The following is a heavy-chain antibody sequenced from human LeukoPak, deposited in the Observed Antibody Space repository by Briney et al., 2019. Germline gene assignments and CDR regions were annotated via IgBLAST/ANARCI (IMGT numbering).Heavy chain of an antibody. V-gene: IGHV4-59*01. CDR2: IYYSGST. CDR3: ARGPLLLWFGELDSSYGMDV. Sequence: SETLSLTCTVSGGSISSYYWSWIRQPPGKGLEGIGYIYYSGSTNYNPSLKSRVTISVDTSKNQFSLKLSSVTAADTAVYYCARGPLLLWFGELDSSYGMDVWGQGTTVTVSS. CDR1: GGSISSYY. D-gene: IGHD3-10*01. J-gene: IGHJ6*02.